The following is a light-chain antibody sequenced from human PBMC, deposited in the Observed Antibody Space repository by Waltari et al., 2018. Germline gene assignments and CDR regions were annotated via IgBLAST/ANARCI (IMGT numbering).Light chain of an antibody. V-gene: IGLV1-44*01. Sequence: QSVLTQPPSASGTPGQRVTISCSGSSSNIGSTSVNWCQQLPGTAPKLLIYSDVPRPSGVPDRFSGSKSGTSASLAINGLQSEDEADYYCAAWDDSLNGWVFGGGTKVTVL. J-gene: IGLJ3*02. CDR3: AAWDDSLNGWV. CDR2: SDV. CDR1: SSNIGSTS.